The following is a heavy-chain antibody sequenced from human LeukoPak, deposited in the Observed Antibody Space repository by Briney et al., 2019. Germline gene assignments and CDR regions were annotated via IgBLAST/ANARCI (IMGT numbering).Heavy chain of an antibody. V-gene: IGHV3-53*01. CDR2: IYSGGST. Sequence: PGGSLRLSCAASGFTVSSNYMSWVRQAPGKGLERVSVIYSGGSTYYADSVKGRFTISRDNSKNTLYLQMNSLRAEDTAVYYCALIWFGEFPFDYWGQGTLVTVSS. CDR3: ALIWFGEFPFDY. D-gene: IGHD3-10*01. J-gene: IGHJ4*02. CDR1: GFTVSSNY.